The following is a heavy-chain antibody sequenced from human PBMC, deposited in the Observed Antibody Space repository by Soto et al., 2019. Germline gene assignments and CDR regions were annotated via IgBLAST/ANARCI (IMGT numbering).Heavy chain of an antibody. D-gene: IGHD2-2*01. Sequence: ASVKVSCKASGYTFTAYYMYWVRKAPGQGVEWMGWINPNTGYTDYAQKFQGRVTMTRDTSINKVYMELRSLRSDDTAVYYCARVQVPAIFAVGFDPWGPGTLVTVSS. J-gene: IGHJ5*02. CDR2: INPNTGYT. CDR1: GYTFTAYY. V-gene: IGHV1-2*02. CDR3: ARVQVPAIFAVGFDP.